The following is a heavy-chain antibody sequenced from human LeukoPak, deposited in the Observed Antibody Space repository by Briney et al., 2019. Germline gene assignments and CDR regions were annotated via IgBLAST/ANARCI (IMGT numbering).Heavy chain of an antibody. CDR1: GFTVSSNS. CDR3: ARERYYDTSGFYYSDY. Sequence: GGSLRLSCTVSGFTVSSNSMSWVRQAPGKGLEWVSFIYSDNTHYSDSVKGRFTISRASAKNSLYLQMNSLRADDTAVYYCARERYYDTSGFYYSDYWGQGTLVTVSS. CDR2: IYSDNT. D-gene: IGHD3-22*01. V-gene: IGHV3-53*01. J-gene: IGHJ4*02.